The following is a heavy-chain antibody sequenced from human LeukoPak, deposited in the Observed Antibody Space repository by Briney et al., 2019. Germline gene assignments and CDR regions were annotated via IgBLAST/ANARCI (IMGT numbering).Heavy chain of an antibody. CDR1: GYTFTSYG. J-gene: IGHJ4*02. Sequence: ASVKVSCKASGYTFTSYGISWVRQAPGQGLEWMGWISAYNGNTNYAQKLQGRVTMTTDTSTSTAYMELRSLRSDDTAVYYCARDKPKRHCSSTSCYPLDYWGQGTLVTVSS. V-gene: IGHV1-18*04. CDR2: ISAYNGNT. D-gene: IGHD2-2*01. CDR3: ARDKPKRHCSSTSCYPLDY.